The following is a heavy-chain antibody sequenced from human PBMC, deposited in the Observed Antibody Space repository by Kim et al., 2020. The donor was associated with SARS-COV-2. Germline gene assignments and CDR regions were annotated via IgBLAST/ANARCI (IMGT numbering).Heavy chain of an antibody. CDR2: ITWDGKNI. CDR1: GFTFDDYG. CDR3: ARGAHFDV. Sequence: GGSLRLSCTPSGFTFDDYGMSWVRQPPGKGLEWVAGITWDGKNIDYADSVKGRFTISRDSARNFLHLQMDSLRAEDTALYFCARGAHFDV. J-gene: IGHJ3*01. V-gene: IGHV3-20*04.